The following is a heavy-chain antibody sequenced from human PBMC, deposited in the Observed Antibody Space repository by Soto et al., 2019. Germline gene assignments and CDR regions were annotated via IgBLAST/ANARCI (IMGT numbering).Heavy chain of an antibody. CDR3: ARCAIFGVVSDY. CDR1: GGSVSSGSYY. V-gene: IGHV4-61*01. D-gene: IGHD3-3*01. Sequence: QVQLQESGPGLVKPSETLSLTCTVSGGSVSSGSYYWSWIRQPPGKGLEWIGYIYYSGSTNYNPSLTSRVTISVDTSKNQFSLKLSSVTAADTAVYYCARCAIFGVVSDYWGQGTLVTVSS. J-gene: IGHJ4*02. CDR2: IYYSGST.